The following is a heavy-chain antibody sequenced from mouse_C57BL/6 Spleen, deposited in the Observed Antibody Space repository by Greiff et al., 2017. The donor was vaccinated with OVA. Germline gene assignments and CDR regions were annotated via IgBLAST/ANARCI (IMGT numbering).Heavy chain of an antibody. V-gene: IGHV3-6*01. CDR3: AREGTTVVATLYYAMDY. Sequence: EVQLVESGPGLVKPSQSLSLTCSVTGYSITSGYYWNWIRQFPGNKLEWMGYISYDGSNNYNPSLKNRISITRDTSKNQFFLKLNSVTTEDTATYYCAREGTTVVATLYYAMDYWGQGTSVTVSS. J-gene: IGHJ4*01. D-gene: IGHD1-1*01. CDR2: ISYDGSN. CDR1: GYSITSGYY.